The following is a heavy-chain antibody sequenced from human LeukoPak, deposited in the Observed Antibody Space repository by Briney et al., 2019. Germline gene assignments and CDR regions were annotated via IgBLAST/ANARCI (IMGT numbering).Heavy chain of an antibody. CDR2: ISSSGNNA. Sequence: GGSLRLSCAASGFTFSNAWMSWVRQAPGKGLEWVSLISSSGNNAYYADSVKGRFTISRDNSKNTLSLQMNSLRVEDAAIYYCAKDIQLSTWGLGTMVTVSS. CDR1: GFTFSNAW. D-gene: IGHD5-24*01. J-gene: IGHJ3*01. CDR3: AKDIQLST. V-gene: IGHV3-23*01.